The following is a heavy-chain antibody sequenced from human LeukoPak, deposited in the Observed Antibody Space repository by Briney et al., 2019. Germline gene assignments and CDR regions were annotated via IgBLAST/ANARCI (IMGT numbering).Heavy chain of an antibody. D-gene: IGHD6-13*01. V-gene: IGHV3-66*02. J-gene: IGHJ4*02. CDR1: GINVSSSY. Sequence: PGGPLRLSCAASGINVSSSYMTWIRQAPGKGLEWVSLIYGGDAAYYAESVRGRFMISRDNLKNTLFLQMNSLRVEDTAVYYCVTSTGQQFIPYDYWGQGTHVTVSS. CDR2: IYGGDAA. CDR3: VTSTGQQFIPYDY.